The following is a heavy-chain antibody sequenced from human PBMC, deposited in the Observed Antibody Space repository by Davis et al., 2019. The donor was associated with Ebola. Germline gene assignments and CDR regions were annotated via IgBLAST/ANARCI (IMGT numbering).Heavy chain of an antibody. Sequence: MPSETLSLTCAVYGGSFSAYFWSWIRQPPEKGLEWIGEISHHNGDTNYNPSLRSRVAISVDSSKNQISLKINSVTAADTATYYCARTTKTNIEDSGLGYNSFDSWGQGVLVSVSS. CDR2: ISHHNGDT. CDR1: GGSFSAYF. V-gene: IGHV4-34*01. D-gene: IGHD1-1*01. J-gene: IGHJ5*01. CDR3: ARTTKTNIEDSGLGYNSFDS.